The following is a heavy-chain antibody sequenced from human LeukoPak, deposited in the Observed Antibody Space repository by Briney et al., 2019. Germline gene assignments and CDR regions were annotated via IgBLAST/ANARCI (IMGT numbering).Heavy chain of an antibody. V-gene: IGHV3-21*01. J-gene: IGHJ6*02. CDR2: ISSSSSYI. CDR3: ARVRLLAARPGGMDV. CDR1: GFTFSSYS. Sequence: KPGGSLRLSCAASGFTFSSYSMNWVRQAPGKGLEGVSSISSSSSYIYYADSVKGRFTISRDNAKNSLYLQMNSLRAEDTAVYYCARVRLLAARPGGMDVWGQGTTVTVSS. D-gene: IGHD6-6*01.